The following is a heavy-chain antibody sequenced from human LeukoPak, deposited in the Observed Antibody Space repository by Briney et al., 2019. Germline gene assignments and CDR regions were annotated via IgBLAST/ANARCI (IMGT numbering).Heavy chain of an antibody. CDR1: GGSISSSYYY. J-gene: IGHJ4*02. D-gene: IGHD6-19*01. V-gene: IGHV4-39*01. Sequence: SETLSLTCTVSGGSISSSYYYWGWIRQPPGKGLEWIGSIYYSGITYYNPSLKSRVTISVDTSKTQFSLKLSSVTAADTAVYYCARQIMIAVAGLGGYFDYWGQGTLVTVSS. CDR3: ARQIMIAVAGLGGYFDY. CDR2: IYYSGIT.